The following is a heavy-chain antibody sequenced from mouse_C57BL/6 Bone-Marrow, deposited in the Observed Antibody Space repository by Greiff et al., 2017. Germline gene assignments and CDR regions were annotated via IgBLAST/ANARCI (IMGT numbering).Heavy chain of an antibody. V-gene: IGHV1-85*01. CDR1: GYTFTSYD. CDR2: IYPRAGST. CDR3: ARHPPLRIPYFDV. Sequence: QVQLKESGPELVKPGASVKLSCKASGYTFTSYDINWVKQRPGQGLEWIGWIYPRAGSTKYNEKFKGKATLTVDTSSSPAYMELHSLTSEASAVSVCARHPPLRIPYFDVWGTGTTVTVSS. J-gene: IGHJ1*03.